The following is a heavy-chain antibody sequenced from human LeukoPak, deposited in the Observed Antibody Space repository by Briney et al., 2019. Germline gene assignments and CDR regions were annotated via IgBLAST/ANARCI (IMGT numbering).Heavy chain of an antibody. CDR3: ARTGIAAAGRWFDP. V-gene: IGHV4-59*08. CDR2: IYYSGST. Sequence: PSETLSLTCTVSGGSISSYYWSWIRQPPGKGPEWIGYIYYSGSTNYNPSLKSRVTISVDTSKNQFSLKLSSVTAADTAVYYCARTGIAAAGRWFDPWGQGTLVTVSS. CDR1: GGSISSYY. J-gene: IGHJ5*02. D-gene: IGHD6-13*01.